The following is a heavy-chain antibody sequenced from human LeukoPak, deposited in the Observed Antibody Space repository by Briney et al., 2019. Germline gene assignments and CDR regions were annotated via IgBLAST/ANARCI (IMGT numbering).Heavy chain of an antibody. J-gene: IGHJ4*02. Sequence: ASVKVSRKASGYTFTGYYMHWVRQAPGQGLEWKGWINPNSGGTNYAQKFQGRVTMTRDTSISTAYMELSRLRSDDTAVYYCARDAHYYDSSGHFDYWGQGTLVTVSS. CDR3: ARDAHYYDSSGHFDY. V-gene: IGHV1-2*02. CDR2: INPNSGGT. CDR1: GYTFTGYY. D-gene: IGHD3-22*01.